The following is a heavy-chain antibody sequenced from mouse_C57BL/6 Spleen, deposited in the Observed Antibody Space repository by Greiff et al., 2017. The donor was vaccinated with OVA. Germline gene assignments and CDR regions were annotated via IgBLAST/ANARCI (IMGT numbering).Heavy chain of an antibody. D-gene: IGHD2-4*01. Sequence: VQLQQSGPELVKPGASVKIPCKASGYTFTDYNMDWVKQSHGKSLEWIGDINPNNGGTIYNQKFKGKATLTVDKSSSTAYMELRSLTSEDTAVYYCARGYYDYDGAYFDYWGQGTTLTVSS. CDR3: ARGYYDYDGAYFDY. CDR2: INPNNGGT. J-gene: IGHJ2*01. V-gene: IGHV1-18*01. CDR1: GYTFTDYN.